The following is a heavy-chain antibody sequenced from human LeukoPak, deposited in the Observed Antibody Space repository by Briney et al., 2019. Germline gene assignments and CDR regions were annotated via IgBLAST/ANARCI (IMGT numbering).Heavy chain of an antibody. CDR3: ARESGSDAFDI. CDR1: GYTFTKYD. V-gene: IGHV1-18*01. CDR2: ISAYNGDI. J-gene: IGHJ3*02. Sequence: ASVKVSCKASGYTFTKYDVSWVRQAPGQGLEWMGWISAYNGDIKYAQRGKGRVTMTTGTSTSTVYMELRSLRSDDTAVYYCARESGSDAFDIWGQGTMVTVSS.